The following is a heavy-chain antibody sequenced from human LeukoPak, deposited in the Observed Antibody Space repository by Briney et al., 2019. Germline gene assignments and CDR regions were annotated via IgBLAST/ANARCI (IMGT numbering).Heavy chain of an antibody. CDR1: GYSFSNYW. Sequence: GESLKISCKGSGYSFSNYWIAWVRQMPGKGLEWMGIISPTDSDTRYSPSFQGQVTISADTPFSTAYLQWSSLQASDTAIYYCARQDYSYYVMDVWDQGTTVTVSS. J-gene: IGHJ6*02. CDR3: ARQDYSYYVMDV. V-gene: IGHV5-51*01. CDR2: ISPTDSDT.